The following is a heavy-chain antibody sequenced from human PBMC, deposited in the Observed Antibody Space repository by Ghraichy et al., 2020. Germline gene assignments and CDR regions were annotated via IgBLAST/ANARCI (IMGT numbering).Heavy chain of an antibody. Sequence: SETLSLTCTVSGGSISSYYWSWIRQPPGKGLEWIGYIYYSGSNNYNPSLKSRVTISVDTSKNQFSLKLSSVTAADTAVYYCARHRGGELLLPDYWGQGTLVTVSS. J-gene: IGHJ4*02. D-gene: IGHD1-26*01. V-gene: IGHV4-59*08. CDR1: GGSISSYY. CDR2: IYYSGSN. CDR3: ARHRGGELLLPDY.